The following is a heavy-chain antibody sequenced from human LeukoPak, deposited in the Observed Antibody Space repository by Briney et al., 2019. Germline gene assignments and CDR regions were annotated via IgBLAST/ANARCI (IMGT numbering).Heavy chain of an antibody. CDR3: ARGPSMVGFDY. V-gene: IGHV3-21*01. Sequence: GGSLRLSCAASGFMFSSYSMNWVRQAPGKGLEWVSSISSSSSYIYYADSVKGRFTISRDNAKNSLYLQMNSLRAEDTAVYYCARGPSMVGFDYWGQGTLVTVSS. J-gene: IGHJ4*02. CDR2: ISSSSSYI. CDR1: GFMFSSYS. D-gene: IGHD3-10*02.